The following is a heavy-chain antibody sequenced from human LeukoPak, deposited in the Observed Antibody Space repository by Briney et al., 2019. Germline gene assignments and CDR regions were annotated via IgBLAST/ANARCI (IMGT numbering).Heavy chain of an antibody. Sequence: SETLSLTCAVYGGSFSGYYWSWIRQPPGKGLEWIGEINHSGSTNYNPSLKSRVTISVDTSKNQFSLKLSSVTAADTAVYYCARTFTGFWSGYLGWFDPWGQGTLVTVSS. J-gene: IGHJ5*02. CDR2: INHSGST. D-gene: IGHD3-3*01. V-gene: IGHV4-34*01. CDR1: GGSFSGYY. CDR3: ARTFTGFWSGYLGWFDP.